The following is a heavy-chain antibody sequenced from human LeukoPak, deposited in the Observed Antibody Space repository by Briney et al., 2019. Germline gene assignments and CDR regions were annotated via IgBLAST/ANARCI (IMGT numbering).Heavy chain of an antibody. J-gene: IGHJ4*02. D-gene: IGHD3-16*01. V-gene: IGHV3-23*01. CDR1: GFTFG. Sequence: GGSLRLPCAASGFTFGMNWVRQTPRTGLEWISHINGGGDSTHYADFVKGRFTISRDNSQNTLYVQMNSLRTEDTAIYYCVKGPYYESPALDSWGQGTLVTVSS. CDR2: INGGGDST. CDR3: VKGPYYESPALDS.